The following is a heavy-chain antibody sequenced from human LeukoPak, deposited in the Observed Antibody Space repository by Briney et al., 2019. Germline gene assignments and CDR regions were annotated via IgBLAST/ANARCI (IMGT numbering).Heavy chain of an antibody. CDR3: ASSGYYYDSSGYYPLHYGMDV. V-gene: IGHV4-39*07. Sequence: PSETLSLTCTVSGGAISSSSYYWGWIRQPPGKGLEWIGSIYYSGSTYYNPSLKSRVTISVDTSKNQFSLKLSSVTAADTAVYYCASSGYYYDSSGYYPLHYGMDVWGQGTTVTVSS. CDR2: IYYSGST. J-gene: IGHJ6*02. CDR1: GGAISSSSYY. D-gene: IGHD3-22*01.